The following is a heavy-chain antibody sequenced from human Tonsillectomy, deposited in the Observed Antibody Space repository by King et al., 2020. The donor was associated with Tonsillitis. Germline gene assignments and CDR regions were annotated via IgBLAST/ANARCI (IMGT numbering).Heavy chain of an antibody. Sequence: VQLVESGGGLVQPGGSLRLSCAASGFTVSSNYMSWVRQAPGKGLEWVSVIYSGGSTYYADSVKGRFTISRDNSKNTLYLQMNSLRAEDTAVYYCALGIYGGESRDAFDIWGQGTMVTVSS. V-gene: IGHV3-66*01. CDR3: ALGIYGGESRDAFDI. D-gene: IGHD4-23*01. CDR2: IYSGGST. J-gene: IGHJ3*02. CDR1: GFTVSSNY.